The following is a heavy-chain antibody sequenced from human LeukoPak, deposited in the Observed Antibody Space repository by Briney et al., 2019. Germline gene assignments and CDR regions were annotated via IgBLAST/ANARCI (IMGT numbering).Heavy chain of an antibody. CDR1: GFTFSGYA. V-gene: IGHV3-23*01. CDR3: AKGGVRGVIPIPYFDY. D-gene: IGHD3-10*01. CDR2: ISGSGGSA. J-gene: IGHJ4*02. Sequence: AGGSLRLSCAASGFTFSGYAMNWVRRAPGKGLEWVSSISGSGGSAYYADSVKGRFTISRDNSKNTLYLQMNSLRAEDTAVYYCAKGGVRGVIPIPYFDYWGQGTLVTVSS.